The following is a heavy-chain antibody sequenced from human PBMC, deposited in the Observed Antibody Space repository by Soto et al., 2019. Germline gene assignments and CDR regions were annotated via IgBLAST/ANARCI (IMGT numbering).Heavy chain of an antibody. CDR1: GGSISSSSYY. J-gene: IGHJ6*02. Sequence: QLQLQESGPGLVKPSETLSLTCTVSGGSISSSSYYWGWIRQPPGKGLEWIGSSSYSGSTHYNPSLKSRVTISVDTSKKQLSLKLSSVTAADTAVYYCARQSDFYGLDVWGQGTTVTVSS. CDR3: ARQSDFYGLDV. V-gene: IGHV4-39*01. CDR2: SSYSGST.